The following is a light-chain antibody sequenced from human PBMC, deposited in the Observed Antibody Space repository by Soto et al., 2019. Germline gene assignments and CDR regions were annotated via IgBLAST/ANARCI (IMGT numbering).Light chain of an antibody. CDR2: GAS. V-gene: IGKV3-20*01. CDR3: RQYGSSPVT. CDR1: QSLSSTY. J-gene: IGKJ4*01. Sequence: EIVLTQSPGTLSLSPGERATLSCRASQSLSSTYLAWYQQKPGQAPRLLIYGASSRATGIPDRFSGSGSGTDFTLTISRLEPEDFAVYYCRQYGSSPVTFGGGTRVEIK.